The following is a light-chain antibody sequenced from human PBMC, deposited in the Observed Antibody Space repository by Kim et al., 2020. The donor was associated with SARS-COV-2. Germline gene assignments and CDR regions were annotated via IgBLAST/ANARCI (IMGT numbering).Light chain of an antibody. CDR3: QQYNSYSPT. CDR2: RAS. Sequence: DIQMTQSPFTPSASVGDRVTITCRASQSISNWLAWYQQKPGKAPKLLIYRASSSESGVPSRFSGSGSGTEFTLTISSLQPDDFATYYCQQYNSYSPTFGQGTKVDIK. CDR1: QSISNW. J-gene: IGKJ1*01. V-gene: IGKV1-5*03.